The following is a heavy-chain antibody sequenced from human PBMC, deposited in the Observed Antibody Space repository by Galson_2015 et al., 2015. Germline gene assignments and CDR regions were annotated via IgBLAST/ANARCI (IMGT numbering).Heavy chain of an antibody. V-gene: IGHV3-23*01. CDR1: GFTFSSYA. J-gene: IGHJ1*01. D-gene: IGHD7-27*01. Sequence: SLRLSCAASGFTFSSYAMSWVRQAPGKGLEWVSAISGSGGSTYYADSVKGRFTISRDNSKNTLYLQMNSLRAEDTAVYYCASRGVGTPVLAWGQGTLVTVSS. CDR3: ASRGVGTPVLA. CDR2: ISGSGGST.